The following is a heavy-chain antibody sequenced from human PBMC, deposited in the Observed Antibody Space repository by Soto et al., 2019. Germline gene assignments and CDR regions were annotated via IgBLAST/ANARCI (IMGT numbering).Heavy chain of an antibody. CDR1: GGSISSGGYY. CDR2: MYYSGST. J-gene: IGHJ6*02. D-gene: IGHD2-15*01. Sequence: QVQLQESGPGLVKPSQTLSLTCTVSGGSISSGGYYWSWIGQHPGKGLEWSGYMYYSGSTYYNPSVKSRVTISVDTSKNQFSLKLSSVTAADTAVDYWARDRASAAYYDDCMDVWGQGTTVTVSS. V-gene: IGHV4-31*03. CDR3: ARDRASAAYYDDCMDV.